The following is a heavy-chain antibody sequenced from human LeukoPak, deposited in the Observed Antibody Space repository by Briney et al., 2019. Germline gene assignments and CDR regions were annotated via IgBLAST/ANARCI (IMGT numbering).Heavy chain of an antibody. V-gene: IGHV1-58*02. CDR2: IVVGSGNT. CDR3: AAASSISSPAAIPP. J-gene: IGHJ5*02. CDR1: GFTFTSSA. Sequence: TSVKVSCKASGFTFTSSAMQWVRQARGQRLEWIGWIVVGSGNTNYAQKFQERVTITRDMSTSTAYMELSSLRSEDTAVYYCAAASSISSPAAIPPWGQGTLVTVSS. D-gene: IGHD2-2*01.